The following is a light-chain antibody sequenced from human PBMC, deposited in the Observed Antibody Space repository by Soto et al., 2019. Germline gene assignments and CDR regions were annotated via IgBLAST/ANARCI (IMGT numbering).Light chain of an antibody. CDR1: SSNIGAGYD. V-gene: IGLV1-40*01. CDR2: GNS. J-gene: IGLJ1*01. CDR3: QSYDSSLSLYV. Sequence: QSVLTQPPSVSGAPGQRVTISFTGSSSNIGAGYDVHWYQQLPGTAPKLLIYGNSNRPSGVPDRFSGSKSGTSASLAITGLQAEDEADYYCQSYDSSLSLYVFGTGTKVTVL.